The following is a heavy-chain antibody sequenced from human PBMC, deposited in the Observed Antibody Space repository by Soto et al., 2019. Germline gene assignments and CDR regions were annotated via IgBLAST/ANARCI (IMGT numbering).Heavy chain of an antibody. CDR1: GFTFSLYG. V-gene: IGHV3-30*18. D-gene: IGHD5-12*01. CDR3: AKDSGDHGSDVYDYYYGMDV. CDR2: TSYDGSNK. J-gene: IGHJ6*02. Sequence: QLQLVESGGGVVQPGRSLRLSCAASGFTFSLYGMHWVRQAPGKGLEWVAVTSYDGSNKFYADSVKGRFTISRDNSKNTLYLEMNRLSPEDTAVYFCAKDSGDHGSDVYDYYYGMDVWGQGTTVTVSS.